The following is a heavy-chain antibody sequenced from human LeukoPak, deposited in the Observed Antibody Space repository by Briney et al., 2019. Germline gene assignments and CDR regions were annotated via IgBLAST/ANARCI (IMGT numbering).Heavy chain of an antibody. D-gene: IGHD5-12*01. CDR1: GFTVSSNY. Sequence: PGGSLRLSCAASGFTVSSNYMSWVRQAPGKGLEWVSVIYSGGSTYYADSVKGRFTISRDNSKNTLYLQMNSLRAEDTAVYYCAKDGREWPRSLDYWGQGTLVTVSS. CDR3: AKDGREWPRSLDY. J-gene: IGHJ4*02. CDR2: IYSGGST. V-gene: IGHV3-53*01.